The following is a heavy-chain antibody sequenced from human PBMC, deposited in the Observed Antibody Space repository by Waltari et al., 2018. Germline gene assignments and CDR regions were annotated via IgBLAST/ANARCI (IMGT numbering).Heavy chain of an antibody. CDR2: ISGDSATR. Sequence: EVRLVESGGGLVQPGGSLRLSCAASGFTFSTYSMNWVRQAPGKGLEGISYISGDSATRYYADSVKGRFTISRDNARNSLTLQMNSLRAEDTAVYYCSSPFDYWGQGTLVTVSS. V-gene: IGHV3-48*01. J-gene: IGHJ4*02. CDR3: SSPFDY. CDR1: GFTFSTYS.